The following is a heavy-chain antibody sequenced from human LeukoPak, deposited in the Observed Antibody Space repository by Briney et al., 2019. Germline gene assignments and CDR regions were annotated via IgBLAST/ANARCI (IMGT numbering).Heavy chain of an antibody. D-gene: IGHD3-10*01. Sequence: ASVKVSCKASGYTFTGYYMHWVRQAPGQGLEWMGWINPNSGGTNYAQKFQGRVTMTRDTSISTAYMELSRLRSDDTAVYYCARVGTHYYGSGSYAYWGQGTLVTVSS. CDR1: GYTFTGYY. CDR2: INPNSGGT. CDR3: ARVGTHYYGSGSYAY. V-gene: IGHV1-2*02. J-gene: IGHJ4*02.